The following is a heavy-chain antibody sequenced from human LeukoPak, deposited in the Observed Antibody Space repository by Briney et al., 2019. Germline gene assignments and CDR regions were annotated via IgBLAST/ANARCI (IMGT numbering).Heavy chain of an antibody. J-gene: IGHJ4*02. V-gene: IGHV5-51*01. Sequence: GDSLKISCKGSGYSFTTYWIAWVRQMPGKGLEWMGIIFPGDSDTRYSPSFQGQVTISVDKSINTAYLQWSSLKASDTAMYYCARLGGSYVSYFDYWGQGTLVTVSS. CDR2: IFPGDSDT. CDR3: ARLGGSYVSYFDY. CDR1: GYSFTTYW. D-gene: IGHD1-26*01.